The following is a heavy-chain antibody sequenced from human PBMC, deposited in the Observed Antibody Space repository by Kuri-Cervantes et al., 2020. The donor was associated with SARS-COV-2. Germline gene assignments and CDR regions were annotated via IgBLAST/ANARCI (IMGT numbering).Heavy chain of an antibody. Sequence: ASVKVSCKASGYTFTSYDINWVRQATGQGLGWMGWINPNSGGTNYAQKFQGRVTMTKDTSISTAYVELSRLRSDDTAVYYCARDLRWAAAGKATSVDYWGQGTLVTVSS. CDR3: ARDLRWAAAGKATSVDY. CDR1: GYTFTSYD. J-gene: IGHJ4*02. V-gene: IGHV1-2*02. CDR2: INPNSGGT. D-gene: IGHD6-13*01.